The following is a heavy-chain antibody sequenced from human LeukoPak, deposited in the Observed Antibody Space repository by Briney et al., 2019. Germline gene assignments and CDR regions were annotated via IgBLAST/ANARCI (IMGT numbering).Heavy chain of an antibody. CDR3: TSDHCSGDNCPSFDY. D-gene: IGHD2-15*01. V-gene: IGHV1-18*04. Sequence: ASVKVSCKPSGYTFTSFGISWVRQAPGQGLEWMGWIGAYNGDTNYAQKFQGRVTMTTDTSTSTAYMDLRSLRSDDTAVYYCTSDHCSGDNCPSFDYWGQGTLVTVSS. J-gene: IGHJ4*02. CDR2: IGAYNGDT. CDR1: GYTFTSFG.